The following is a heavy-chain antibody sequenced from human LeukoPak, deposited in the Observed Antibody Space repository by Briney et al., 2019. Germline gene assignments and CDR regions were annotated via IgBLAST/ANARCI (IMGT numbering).Heavy chain of an antibody. CDR1: GYSFTTDW. D-gene: IGHD1-14*01. Sequence: GESLKISCKVFGYSFTTDWIAWVRQMPRKGLEWSGNIYPGVFDTKYSPSFLGQVTLSADKSISNAYLQWSSLKASDNAIYYCASHTTGTSRYVDYWGQGTMVTVSS. V-gene: IGHV5-51*01. J-gene: IGHJ4*02. CDR2: IYPGVFDT. CDR3: ASHTTGTSRYVDY.